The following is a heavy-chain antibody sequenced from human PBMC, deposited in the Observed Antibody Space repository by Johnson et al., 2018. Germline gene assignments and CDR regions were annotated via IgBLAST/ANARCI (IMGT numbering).Heavy chain of an antibody. CDR2: ISYDGSNK. V-gene: IGHV3-30*18. D-gene: IGHD4-17*01. CDR1: GFTFSSYG. J-gene: IGHJ4*02. CDR3: AKDRGGDTVTTQNLYYFDY. Sequence: QLVESGGGVVQPGRSLRLSCAASGFTFSSYGMHWVRQAPGKGLEWVAVISYDGSNKYYADSVKGRFTISRDNSKNTLYLQMNSLRAEDTAVYYCAKDRGGDTVTTQNLYYFDYWGQGTLVTVSS.